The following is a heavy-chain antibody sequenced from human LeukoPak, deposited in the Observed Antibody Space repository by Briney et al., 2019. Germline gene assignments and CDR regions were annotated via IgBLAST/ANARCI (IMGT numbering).Heavy chain of an antibody. V-gene: IGHV4-59*08. CDR2: IYYSGST. J-gene: IGHJ4*02. CDR1: GGSISSYY. D-gene: IGHD3-3*01. CDR3: ARHGKGFWSGYYIDY. Sequence: SETLSLTCTVSGGSISSYYWSWIRQPPGKGLEWIGYIYYSGSTNYNPSLKSRVTISVDTSKNQFSLKLSSVTAADTAVYYCARHGKGFWSGYYIDYWGQGTLVTVSS.